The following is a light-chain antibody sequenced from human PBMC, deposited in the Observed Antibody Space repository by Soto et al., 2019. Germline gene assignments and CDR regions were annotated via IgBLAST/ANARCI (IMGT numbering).Light chain of an antibody. J-gene: IGKJ4*01. CDR1: QSVSSN. V-gene: IGKV3-15*01. CDR3: QQYNNWPLT. CDR2: GAS. Sequence: EIVMTQSPATLSVSPGERATLSCSASQSVSSNLAWYQQKPGQAPRLLIYGASTRATDIPARFSGSGSGTEFTLTISSLQSEEFAVYYCQQYNNWPLTFGGGTKVEIK.